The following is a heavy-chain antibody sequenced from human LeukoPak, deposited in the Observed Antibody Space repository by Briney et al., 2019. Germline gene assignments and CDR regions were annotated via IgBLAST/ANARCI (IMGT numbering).Heavy chain of an antibody. V-gene: IGHV1-46*01. Sequence: ASVTVSCTASGYTFTSYYMHWVRQAPGQGLEWMGIINPSGGSTSYAQKFQGRVTMTRGTSTSTVYMELSSLRSEDTAVYYCARDCIAAAGSLAYYYYGMDVWGQGTTVTVSS. CDR2: INPSGGST. CDR3: ARDCIAAAGSLAYYYYGMDV. CDR1: GYTFTSYY. D-gene: IGHD6-13*01. J-gene: IGHJ6*02.